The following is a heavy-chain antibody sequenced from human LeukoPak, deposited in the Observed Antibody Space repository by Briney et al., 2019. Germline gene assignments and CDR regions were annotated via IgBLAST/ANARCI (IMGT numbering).Heavy chain of an antibody. CDR3: ARPAPYGSDSVYYFDS. J-gene: IGHJ4*02. V-gene: IGHV5-51*01. D-gene: IGHD4-23*01. CDR2: IYPGDSDT. Sequence: GESLKISCKGSGYSFTSYWIGWVRQMPGKGLEWMGIIYPGDSDTRYSPSFQGQVTISVDKSVTTAYLQWSSLKASDTAIYYCARPAPYGSDSVYYFDSWGPGTLVTVSS. CDR1: GYSFTSYW.